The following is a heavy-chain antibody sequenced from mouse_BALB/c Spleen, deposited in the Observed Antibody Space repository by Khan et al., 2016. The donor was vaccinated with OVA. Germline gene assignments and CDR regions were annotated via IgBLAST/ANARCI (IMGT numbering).Heavy chain of an antibody. V-gene: IGHV5-6*01. CDR1: GFTFSTYA. Sequence: EVELVESGGDLVKPGGSLKLSCAASGFTFSTYAMSWVRQTPDKRLEWVATITTGGDYIYYPDSVTGRFTISRDNAKNTLYLPMSSLRSEATARYYWARHNYGPFAYWGQGTRVTGSA. J-gene: IGHJ3*01. CDR2: ITTGGDYI. CDR3: ARHNYGPFAY. D-gene: IGHD1-1*01.